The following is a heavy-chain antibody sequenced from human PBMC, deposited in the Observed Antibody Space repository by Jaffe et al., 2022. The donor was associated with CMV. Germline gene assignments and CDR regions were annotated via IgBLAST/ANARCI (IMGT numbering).Heavy chain of an antibody. CDR2: IYPGDSDT. D-gene: IGHD1-26*01. CDR1: GYSFTSYW. CDR3: ARHQLPFGGSTEYYYGMDV. Sequence: EVQLVQSGAEVKKPGESLKISCKGSGYSFTSYWIGWVRQMPGKGLEWMGIIYPGDSDTRYSPSFQGQVTISADKSISTAYLQWSSLKASDTAMYYCARHQLPFGGSTEYYYGMDVWGQGTTVTVSS. V-gene: IGHV5-51*01. J-gene: IGHJ6*02.